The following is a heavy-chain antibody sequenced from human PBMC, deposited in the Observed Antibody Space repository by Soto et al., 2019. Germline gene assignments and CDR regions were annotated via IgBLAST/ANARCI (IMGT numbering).Heavy chain of an antibody. Sequence: EVQLVESGGGLVQPGRSLRLSCVASGFIADDYAMHWVRQAPGKGLEWVSGISSNSATINYADSVKGRFTISRDNAKNSLFLQMNSLSPEGTAFYYCVKDMKWGGMTTIHYFDSWGQGTLVTVSS. CDR2: ISSNSATI. V-gene: IGHV3-9*02. D-gene: IGHD4-17*01. CDR1: GFIADDYA. J-gene: IGHJ4*02. CDR3: VKDMKWGGMTTIHYFDS.